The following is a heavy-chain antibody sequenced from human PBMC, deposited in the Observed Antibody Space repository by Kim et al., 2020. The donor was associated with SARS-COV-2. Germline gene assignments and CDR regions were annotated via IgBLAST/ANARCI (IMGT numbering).Heavy chain of an antibody. CDR2: IYYSGST. V-gene: IGHV4-59*01. J-gene: IGHJ6*02. D-gene: IGHD3-22*01. CDR1: GGSISSYY. Sequence: SETLSLTCTVSGGSISSYYWSWIRQPPGKGLEWIGYIYYSGSTNYNPSLKSRVTISVDTSKNQFSLKLSSVTAADTAVYYCARERDYYDSSGYYNYYGMDVCGQGTTVTVSS. CDR3: ARERDYYDSSGYYNYYGMDV.